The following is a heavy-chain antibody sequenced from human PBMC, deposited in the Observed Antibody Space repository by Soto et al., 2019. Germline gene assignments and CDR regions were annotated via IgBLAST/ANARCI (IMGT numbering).Heavy chain of an antibody. J-gene: IGHJ5*02. Sequence: SETLSLTCTVSGGSVSSRNYYWGWIRQPPGKGLEWIGTISYSGSTSYNPSLQSRLTISVDTSRNQFSLKLISVTAADTAEYFCARFIINTPIVWIDPWGHGTLVTVSS. CDR3: ARFIINTPIVWIDP. V-gene: IGHV4-39*01. D-gene: IGHD3-10*01. CDR1: GGSVSSRNYY. CDR2: ISYSGST.